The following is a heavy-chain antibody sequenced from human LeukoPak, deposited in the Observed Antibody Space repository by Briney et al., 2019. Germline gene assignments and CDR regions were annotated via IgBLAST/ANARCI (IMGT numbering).Heavy chain of an antibody. CDR3: ARYDYGDSHSDY. D-gene: IGHD4-17*01. Sequence: PSETLSLTCTVSGGSISSNYWSWIRQPPGKGLEWIGYIYYSGSTNYNPSLKSRVTISVDTSKNQFSLKLSSVTAADTAVYYCARYDYGDSHSDYWGQGTLVTVSS. V-gene: IGHV4-59*01. CDR2: IYYSGST. CDR1: GGSISSNY. J-gene: IGHJ4*02.